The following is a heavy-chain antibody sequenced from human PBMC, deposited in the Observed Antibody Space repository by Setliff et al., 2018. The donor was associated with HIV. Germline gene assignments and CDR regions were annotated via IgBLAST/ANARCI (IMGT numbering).Heavy chain of an antibody. CDR3: ARRVPPIPSGDLDY. V-gene: IGHV1-2*02. D-gene: IGHD4-17*01. CDR1: GYTFTSYY. Sequence: ASVKVSCKASGYTFTSYYMHWVRQAPGQGLEWMGWINPNNGDTNYAQKFQGRVTMTRDTSISTAYMDLSRLRSDDTAVYYCARRVPPIPSGDLDYWGQGTLVTVSS. J-gene: IGHJ4*02. CDR2: INPNNGDT.